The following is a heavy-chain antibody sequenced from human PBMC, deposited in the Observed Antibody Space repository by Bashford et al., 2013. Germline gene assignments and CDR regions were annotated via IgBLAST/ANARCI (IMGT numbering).Heavy chain of an antibody. CDR3: ARAGSYYDSSGYYSPFDY. V-gene: IGHV4-31*03. CDR2: IYYSGST. CDR1: GGSISSGGYY. D-gene: IGHD3-22*01. Sequence: SETLSLTCTVSGGSISSGGYYWSWIRQHPGKGLEWIGYIYYSGSTYYNPSLKSRVTISVDTSKNQFSLKLSSVTAADTAVYYCARAGSYYDSSGYYSPFDYWGQGTLVTVSS. J-gene: IGHJ4*02.